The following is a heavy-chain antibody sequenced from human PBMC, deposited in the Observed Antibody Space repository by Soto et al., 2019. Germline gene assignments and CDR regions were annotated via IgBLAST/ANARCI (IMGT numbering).Heavy chain of an antibody. V-gene: IGHV3-33*06. Sequence: LRLSCAASGFTFRSYGMHWVRQAPGKGLEWVAVIWFDGSNKYYADSVKGRLTISRDNSKNTLYLQMNSLRAEDTAVYYCAKDYDFWSGYYYYGMDVWGQGTTVTVSS. CDR1: GFTFRSYG. D-gene: IGHD3-3*01. J-gene: IGHJ6*02. CDR2: IWFDGSNK. CDR3: AKDYDFWSGYYYYGMDV.